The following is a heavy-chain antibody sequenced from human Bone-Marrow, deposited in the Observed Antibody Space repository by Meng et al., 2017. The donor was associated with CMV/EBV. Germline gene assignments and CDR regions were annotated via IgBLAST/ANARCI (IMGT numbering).Heavy chain of an antibody. CDR3: ARGRYSSSWYMDDYYYYGMDV. CDR2: ISSSSSTI. Sequence: GSLKISCAASGFTFSSYSMNWVRQAPGKGLEWVSYISSSSSTIYYADSVKGRFTISRDNAKNSLYLQMNSLRAEDTAVYYCARGRYSSSWYMDDYYYYGMDVWGQGTTVTVSS. J-gene: IGHJ6*02. CDR1: GFTFSSYS. D-gene: IGHD6-13*01. V-gene: IGHV3-48*04.